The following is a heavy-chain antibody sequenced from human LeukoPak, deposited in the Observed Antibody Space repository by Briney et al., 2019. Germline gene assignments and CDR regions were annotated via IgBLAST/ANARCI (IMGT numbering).Heavy chain of an antibody. CDR3: ARGFDSWNGFDV. Sequence: GGSLRLSCAASGFTFSGYWMSWVRQAPGKGLEWVANIKGDGSEKHSVDSVKGRFTISRDNAKSSLYLQMNSQRAEDTALYYCARGFDSWNGFDVWGQGTMVTVSS. CDR2: IKGDGSEK. CDR1: GFTFSGYW. V-gene: IGHV3-7*01. J-gene: IGHJ3*01. D-gene: IGHD3-22*01.